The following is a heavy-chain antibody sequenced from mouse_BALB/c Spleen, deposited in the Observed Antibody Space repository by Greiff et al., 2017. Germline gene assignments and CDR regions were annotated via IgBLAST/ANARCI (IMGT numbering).Heavy chain of an antibody. CDR2: ISYSGST. CDR1: GYSITSDYA. CDR3: ARRGYDGYYSRYFDV. D-gene: IGHD2-3*01. V-gene: IGHV3-2*02. Sequence: EVKLLESGPGLVKPSQSLSLTCTVTGYSITSDYAWNWIRQFPGNKLGWMGYISYSGSTSYNPSLKSRISITRDTSKNQFFLQLNSVTTEDTATYYCARRGYDGYYSRYFDVWGAGTTVTVSS. J-gene: IGHJ1*01.